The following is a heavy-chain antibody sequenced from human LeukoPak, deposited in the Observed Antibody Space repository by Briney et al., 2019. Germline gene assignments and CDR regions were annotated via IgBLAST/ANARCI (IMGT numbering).Heavy chain of an antibody. D-gene: IGHD4-17*01. V-gene: IGHV4-34*01. CDR2: INHSGYT. J-gene: IGHJ4*02. Sequence: SETLSLTCAVSGTSFSSYYWSWIRQSPEKGLEWIEEINHSGYTNSNPSLKSRVTMSIDTSNNRFSLRLSSVTAADTAVYFCARMTTGHDYWGQGILVTVSS. CDR3: ARMTTGHDY. CDR1: GTSFSSYY.